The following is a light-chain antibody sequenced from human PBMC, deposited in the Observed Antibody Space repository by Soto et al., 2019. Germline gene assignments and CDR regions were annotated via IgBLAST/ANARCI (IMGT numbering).Light chain of an antibody. Sequence: QSALTQPASVSGSPGQSITISCTGTSSDIGTYNYVSWYQQYPGKAPKLMIYEDTNRPSGVSNRFSGSKSGNTASLTISGLQAEDEAAYYCSSYISASTWMFGGGTKLTVL. J-gene: IGLJ3*02. CDR2: EDT. CDR1: SSDIGTYNY. CDR3: SSYISASTWM. V-gene: IGLV2-14*01.